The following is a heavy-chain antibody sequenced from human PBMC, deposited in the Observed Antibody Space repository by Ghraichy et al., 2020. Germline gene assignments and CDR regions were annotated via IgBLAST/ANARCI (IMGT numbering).Heavy chain of an antibody. CDR3: ARESYQEGGVVSIQRYEYYYYYYMDV. D-gene: IGHD3-22*01. J-gene: IGHJ6*03. Sequence: ASVKVSCKASGYTFTGYYMPWVRQAPGQALEWMGWINPNSGGTNYAQKFQGRVTMTRDTSISTAYMELSRLRSDDTAVYYCARESYQEGGVVSIQRYEYYYYYYMDVWGKGTTFTVFS. V-gene: IGHV1-2*02. CDR1: GYTFTGYY. CDR2: INPNSGGT.